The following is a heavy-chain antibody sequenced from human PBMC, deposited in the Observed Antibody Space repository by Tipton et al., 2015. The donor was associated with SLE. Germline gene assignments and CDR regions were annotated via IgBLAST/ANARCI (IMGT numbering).Heavy chain of an antibody. CDR2: ITNSGNT. CDR1: GVSISGSSYY. CDR3: ARHDTNYGRNWFDP. J-gene: IGHJ5*02. Sequence: TLSLTCTVSGVSISGSSYYWDWIRQPPGKGPEWIGRITNSGNTYYTPSLQSRVTMSVDTSKNHFSLKLSSVTAADTAVYYCARHDTNYGRNWFDPWGQGTLVTVSS. D-gene: IGHD2-8*01. V-gene: IGHV4-39*01.